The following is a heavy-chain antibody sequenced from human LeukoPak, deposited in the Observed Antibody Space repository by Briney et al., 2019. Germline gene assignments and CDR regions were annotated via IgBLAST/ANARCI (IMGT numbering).Heavy chain of an antibody. J-gene: IGHJ4*02. Sequence: GGSLRLSCAASGFTFSSYSMNWVRQAPGKGLEWVSSISSSSSYIYYADSVKGRFTISRDNAKNSLYLQMNSLRAEDTAVYYCAREGPCGDYFDYWGQGTLVTVSS. CDR3: AREGPCGDYFDY. V-gene: IGHV3-21*01. CDR1: GFTFSSYS. D-gene: IGHD4-17*01. CDR2: ISSSSSYI.